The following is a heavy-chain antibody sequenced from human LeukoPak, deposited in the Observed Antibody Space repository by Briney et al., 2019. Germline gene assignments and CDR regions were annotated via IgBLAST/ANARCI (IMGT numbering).Heavy chain of an antibody. CDR1: GFTFSSYE. D-gene: IGHD2-2*01. CDR3: AKGGSPSCYSSSGY. Sequence: PGGSLRLSCAASGFTFSSYEMNWVRQAPGKGLEWVSAICGSDGSRYYADSVKGRFTISRDNSKNTLYLQMNSLRGGDTAVYYCAKGGSPSCYSSSGYWGQGTLVTVSS. V-gene: IGHV3-23*01. CDR2: ICGSDGSR. J-gene: IGHJ4*02.